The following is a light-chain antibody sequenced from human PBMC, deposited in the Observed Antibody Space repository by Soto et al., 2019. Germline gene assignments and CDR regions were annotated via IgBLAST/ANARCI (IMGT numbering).Light chain of an antibody. Sequence: QSVLTQPRSVSGSPGQSVTVSCTGTSSDVGSCNYVSWYQQHPGKAPKLMIYDVSKRPSGVPDRFSGSKTGNTASLTISGLQAEDEADYYCCSFAGSYTFWVFGGGTKLTVL. V-gene: IGLV2-11*01. CDR3: CSFAGSYTFWV. CDR1: SSDVGSCNY. J-gene: IGLJ3*02. CDR2: DVS.